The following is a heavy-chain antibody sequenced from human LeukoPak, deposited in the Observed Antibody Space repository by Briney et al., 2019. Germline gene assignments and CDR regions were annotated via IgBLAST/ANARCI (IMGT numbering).Heavy chain of an antibody. CDR3: ARARTPDY. CDR2: MSSRGSTI. CDR1: GFTFSIYE. D-gene: IGHD2-15*01. J-gene: IGHJ4*02. Sequence: PGGSLRLSCAASGFTFSIYEMSWVRQAPGKGLEWLSYMSSRGSTISYADSVKGRFTISRDNAKNSLFLQMNSLRAEDTAVYYRARARTPDYWGRGTLVTVSS. V-gene: IGHV3-48*03.